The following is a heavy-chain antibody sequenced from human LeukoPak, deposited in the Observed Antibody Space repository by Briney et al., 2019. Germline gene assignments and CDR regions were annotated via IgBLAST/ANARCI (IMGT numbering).Heavy chain of an antibody. CDR2: INPNSGGT. Sequence: ASVKVSCKASGYTFTGYYMHWVRQAPGQGLEWMGWINPNSGGTNYTQKFQGRVTMTRDTSISTAYMELSRLRSDDTAVYYCARDGSAAGYYDYWGQGTLVTVSS. CDR3: ARDGSAAGYYDY. CDR1: GYTFTGYY. J-gene: IGHJ4*02. D-gene: IGHD6-13*01. V-gene: IGHV1-2*02.